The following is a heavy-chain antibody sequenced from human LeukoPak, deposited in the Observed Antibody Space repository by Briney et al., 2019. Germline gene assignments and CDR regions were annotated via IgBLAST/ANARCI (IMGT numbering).Heavy chain of an antibody. J-gene: IGHJ4*02. Sequence: RLSXAASGFTFSSYAMSWVRQAPGKGLEWVSAISASGGSTYYVDSVKGRFTISRDTSKNTLLLQMSSLRAEDTAIYYCAKDRPLNWGYYFDYWGQXXXXXXSS. CDR3: AKDRPLNWGYYFDY. CDR2: ISASGGST. D-gene: IGHD7-27*01. CDR1: GFTFSSYA. V-gene: IGHV3-23*01.